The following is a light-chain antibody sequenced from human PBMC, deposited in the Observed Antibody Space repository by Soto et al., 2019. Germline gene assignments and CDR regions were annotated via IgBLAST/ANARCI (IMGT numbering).Light chain of an antibody. CDR1: QRVSTN. CDR3: QQYNNCPPHT. V-gene: IGKV3-15*01. CDR2: GAS. J-gene: IGKJ3*01. Sequence: EIVMTQSPATLSVSPGEGATLSCRASQRVSTNLAWYQQKPGQAPRLLIYGASTRATGIPARFSGSGSGTELTLTIGSLQSEDFAVYYCQQYNNCPPHTFGHGNKVDIK.